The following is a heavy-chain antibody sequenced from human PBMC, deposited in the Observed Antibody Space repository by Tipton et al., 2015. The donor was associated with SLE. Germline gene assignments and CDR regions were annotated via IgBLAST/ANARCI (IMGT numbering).Heavy chain of an antibody. CDR3: ARLDDFWLGGMDV. J-gene: IGHJ6*02. CDR1: GGSFSGYY. D-gene: IGHD3-3*01. CDR2: INHSGST. V-gene: IGHV4-34*01. Sequence: GLVKPSETLSLTCAVYGGSFSGYYWSWIRQPPGKGLEWIGEINHSGSTNYNPSLKSRVTISVDTSKNQFSLKLSSVTAADTAVYYCARLDDFWLGGMDVWGQGTTVTVSS.